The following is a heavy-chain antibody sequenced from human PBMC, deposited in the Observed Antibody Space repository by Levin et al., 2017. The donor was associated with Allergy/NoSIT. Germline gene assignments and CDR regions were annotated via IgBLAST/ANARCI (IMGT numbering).Heavy chain of an antibody. D-gene: IGHD3-22*01. V-gene: IGHV3-53*01. CDR2: IHVGGAT. CDR3: ACDSSGSTRIGYFDL. Sequence: SGGSLRLSCAASGFTVSSNYMTWVRQAPGKGLEWVSLIHVGGATTYADSVRGRFTISRDNSRNTVHLQMNSLRVEDTAVYYCACDSSGSTRIGYFDLWGRGTLVAVSS. J-gene: IGHJ2*01. CDR1: GFTVSSNY.